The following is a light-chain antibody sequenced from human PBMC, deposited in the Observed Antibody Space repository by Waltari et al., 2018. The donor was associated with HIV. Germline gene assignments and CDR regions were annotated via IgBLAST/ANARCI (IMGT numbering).Light chain of an antibody. J-gene: IGLJ1*01. V-gene: IGLV2-23*01. CDR1: SSDFGGYSL. CDR2: EDT. CDR3: CSYGGFTTYV. Sequence: QSALTQPASVSGSPGPSITISCIGTSSDFGGYSLVSWYQHHPGKAPQLLIFEDTERPSGVSNRFSASKSGTTASLTISGLLAEDAADYYCCSYGGFTTYVFGSGTKVTVL.